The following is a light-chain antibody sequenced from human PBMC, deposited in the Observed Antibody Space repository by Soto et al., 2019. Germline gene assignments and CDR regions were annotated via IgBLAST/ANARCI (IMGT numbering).Light chain of an antibody. J-gene: IGKJ5*01. CDR1: QSVSNNY. V-gene: IGKV3-11*01. CDR2: GAS. CDR3: QQRSHGTPIK. Sequence: ITLTQDPSNLCRYASYRATLSCRSIQSVSNNYLAWYQQKPGQAPRLLIYGASNRATGIPARFSGSGSGTDFTLTISSLEPEDFAVYFSQQRSHGTPIKFAQGTRLEIK.